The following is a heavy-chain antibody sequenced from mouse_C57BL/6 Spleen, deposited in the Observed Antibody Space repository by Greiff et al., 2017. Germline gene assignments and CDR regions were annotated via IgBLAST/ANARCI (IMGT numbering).Heavy chain of an antibody. CDR2: IDPETGGT. CDR3: TNVYGSSSYYAMDY. D-gene: IGHD1-1*01. Sequence: QVQLKQSGAELVRPGASVTLSCKASGYTFTDYAMHWVKQTPVHGLEWIGAIDPETGGTAYNQKFKGKAILTADKSSSTAYLELRSLTSEDSAVYYCTNVYGSSSYYAMDYWGQGTSVTVSS. V-gene: IGHV1-15*01. J-gene: IGHJ4*01. CDR1: GYTFTDYA.